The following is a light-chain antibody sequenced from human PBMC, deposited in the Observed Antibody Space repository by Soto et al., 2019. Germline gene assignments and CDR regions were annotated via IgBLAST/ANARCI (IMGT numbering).Light chain of an antibody. V-gene: IGKV1-8*01. CDR2: AAS. Sequence: AIRMTQSPSSFSASTGDRVTITCRASQGISSYLAWYRQKPGKAPKLLIYAASTLQSGVPSRFSGSGSGTDFTLTISCLQSEDFATYYCQQYYSYSRTFGQGTKVEIK. CDR1: QGISSY. CDR3: QQYYSYSRT. J-gene: IGKJ1*01.